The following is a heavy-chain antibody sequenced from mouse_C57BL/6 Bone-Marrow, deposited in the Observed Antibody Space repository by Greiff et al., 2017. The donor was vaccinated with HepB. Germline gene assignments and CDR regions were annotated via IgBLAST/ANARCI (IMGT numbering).Heavy chain of an antibody. D-gene: IGHD1-1*01. J-gene: IGHJ4*01. CDR3: VRQNYYGSSYDYYAMDY. Sequence: EVQLQESGGGLVQPKGSLKLSCAASGFSFNTYAMNWVRQAPGKGLEWVARIRSKSNNYATYYADSVKDRFTISRDDSESMLYLQMNNLKTEDTAMYYCVRQNYYGSSYDYYAMDYWGQGTSVTVSS. CDR1: GFSFNTYA. V-gene: IGHV10-1*01. CDR2: IRSKSNNYAT.